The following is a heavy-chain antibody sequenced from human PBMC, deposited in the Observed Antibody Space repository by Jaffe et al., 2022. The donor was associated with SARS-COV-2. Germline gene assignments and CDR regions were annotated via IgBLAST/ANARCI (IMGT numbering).Heavy chain of an antibody. CDR3: ARDQMIGFGELYYY. CDR2: INPSAGGA. J-gene: IGHJ4*02. D-gene: IGHD3-10*01. V-gene: IGHV1-46*01. Sequence: QVQLVQSGAEVKKPGASVKVSCKASGYIFTNYYIHWVRQAPGQGPEWMGVINPSAGGATLAQKFRGRVTMTRDTSTSTVYVELSSLTSEDTAIYYCARDQMIGFGELYYYWGQGTLVTVSS. CDR1: GYIFTNYY.